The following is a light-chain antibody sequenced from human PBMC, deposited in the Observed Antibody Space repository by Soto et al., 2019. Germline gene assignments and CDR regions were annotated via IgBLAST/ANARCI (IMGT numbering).Light chain of an antibody. CDR2: EVS. Sequence: QPASVSGSPGQSITISCTGTSSDVGGYNYVSWYQQHPGKAPKLMIYEVSNRPSGVSNRFSGSKSGNTASLTISGLQAEDEADYYCSSYSSSSVFYVFGTGTKLTVL. V-gene: IGLV2-14*01. J-gene: IGLJ1*01. CDR3: SSYSSSSVFYV. CDR1: SSDVGGYNY.